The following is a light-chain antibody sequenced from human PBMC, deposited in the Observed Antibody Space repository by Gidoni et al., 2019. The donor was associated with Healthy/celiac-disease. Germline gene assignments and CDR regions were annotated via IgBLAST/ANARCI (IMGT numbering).Light chain of an antibody. V-gene: IGKV3-20*01. Sequence: ENVLTQSPGTLSLSPGERANLSCRASQRVSSSYLAWYQQKPGQAPRLLIYGASSRATGIPDRFSGGWSGTAFTLPIIRLEPEDFAVYYCQQYGSSPPRYTFGQGTKLEIK. CDR3: QQYGSSPPRYT. J-gene: IGKJ2*01. CDR2: GAS. CDR1: QRVSSSY.